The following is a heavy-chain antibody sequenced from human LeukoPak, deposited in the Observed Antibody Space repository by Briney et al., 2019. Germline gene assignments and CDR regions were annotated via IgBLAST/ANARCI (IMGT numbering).Heavy chain of an antibody. J-gene: IGHJ6*02. CDR2: ISSSSSYI. CDR1: GFTFSSYS. D-gene: IGHD6-13*01. Sequence: GGSLRLSCAASGFTFSSYSMNWVRQAPGKGLEWVSSISSSSSYIYYADSVKGRFTISRDNAKNSLYLQMNSLRAEDTAVYYCARDADSSSWSMYYYYGMDVWGQGTTATVSS. V-gene: IGHV3-21*01. CDR3: ARDADSSSWSMYYYYGMDV.